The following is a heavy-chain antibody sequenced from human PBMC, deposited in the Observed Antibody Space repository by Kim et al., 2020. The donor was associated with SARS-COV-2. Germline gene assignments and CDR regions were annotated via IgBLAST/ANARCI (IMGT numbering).Heavy chain of an antibody. D-gene: IGHD3-16*01. V-gene: IGHV3-48*02. Sequence: GGSLRLSCATSGFTFSAYDMNWVRQAPGKGLVWLSFIPKSSTTIYYADSVEGRFTISRDNAKNSLFLQMNSLRDEDTALYYCVRDRMGGVFDIWGQGTLV. CDR2: IPKSSTTI. CDR1: GFTFSAYD. J-gene: IGHJ3*02. CDR3: VRDRMGGVFDI.